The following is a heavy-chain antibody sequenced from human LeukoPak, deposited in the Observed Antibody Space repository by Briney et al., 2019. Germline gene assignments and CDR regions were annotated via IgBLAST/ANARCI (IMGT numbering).Heavy chain of an antibody. V-gene: IGHV3-11*01. CDR2: ISSSGSTM. D-gene: IGHD5-12*01. CDR3: ARDPGSGYEEHFDY. Sequence: PGGSLRLSCAASGFIFSDYYMSWIRQAPGKGLEWVSYISSSGSTMYYTDSVKCRFTISRDNAKDSLYLQMNSLRAEDTAVYYCARDPGSGYEEHFDYWGQGTLVTVSS. J-gene: IGHJ4*02. CDR1: GFIFSDYY.